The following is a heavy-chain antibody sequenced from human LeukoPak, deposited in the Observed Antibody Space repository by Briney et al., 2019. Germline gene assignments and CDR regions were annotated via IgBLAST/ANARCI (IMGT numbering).Heavy chain of an antibody. CDR1: GGSFSGYY. Sequence: PSETLSLTCAVYGGSFSGYYWSWIRQPPGKGLEWIGSIYSSGSTYYNPSLKSRVTISVDTSKNQFSLRLTSVTAADTAVYYCARHYGPWGQGTLVTVSS. CDR2: IYSSGST. D-gene: IGHD3-16*01. CDR3: ARHYGP. J-gene: IGHJ5*02. V-gene: IGHV4-34*01.